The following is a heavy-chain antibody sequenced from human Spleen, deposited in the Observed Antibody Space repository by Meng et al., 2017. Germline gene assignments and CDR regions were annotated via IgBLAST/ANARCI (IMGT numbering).Heavy chain of an antibody. V-gene: IGHV4-39*07. CDR3: ARINLNDYGRTQADY. CDR1: GVSINWSTYY. J-gene: IGHJ4*02. CDR2: IYYTGST. D-gene: IGHD4-17*01. Sequence: QPHRQESGPGRVKPSETLSLPCTVSGVSINWSTYYWGWIRQPPGMGLQWIGSIYYTGSTYYNPSLKSRVSISVDTSKNQFSLYLTSVTAADTALYYCARINLNDYGRTQADYWGQGTLVTVSS.